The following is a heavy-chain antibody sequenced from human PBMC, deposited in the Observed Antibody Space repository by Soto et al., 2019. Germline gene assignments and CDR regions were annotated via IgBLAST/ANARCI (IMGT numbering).Heavy chain of an antibody. D-gene: IGHD3-16*01. V-gene: IGHV3-30*19. CDR1: GFRFKSFV. Sequence: QVQLVESGGGVVQPGTSLRLSCAASGFRFKSFVMHWVRQAPGKGLEWVAFTSYDGNNKDYGDSVKGRFTGSRDNSQNTLHLQMDFLRPEDTALYYCARWGTTGGFDLWGQGTLVSVSS. CDR3: ARWGTTGGFDL. J-gene: IGHJ4*02. CDR2: TSYDGNNK.